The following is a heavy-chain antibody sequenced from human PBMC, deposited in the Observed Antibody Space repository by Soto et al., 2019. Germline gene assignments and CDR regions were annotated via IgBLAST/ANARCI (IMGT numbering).Heavy chain of an antibody. CDR2: IIPIFGTA. V-gene: IGHV1-69*13. Sequence: SVKVSCKASGGTFSSYAISWVRQAPGQGLEWMGGIIPIFGTANYAQKFQGRVTITADESTSTAYMELGSLRSDDTAIYYCAREYCTSESCYGSDYWGQGTLVTVSS. J-gene: IGHJ4*02. D-gene: IGHD2-8*01. CDR3: AREYCTSESCYGSDY. CDR1: GGTFSSYA.